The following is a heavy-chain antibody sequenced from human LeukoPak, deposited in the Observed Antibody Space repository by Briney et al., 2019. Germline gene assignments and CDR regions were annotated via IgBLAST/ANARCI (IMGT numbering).Heavy chain of an antibody. D-gene: IGHD3-10*01. CDR1: GFSVSSEY. V-gene: IGHV3-53*01. Sequence: PGASLRLSCAASGFSVSSEYMGWVRHPPGQGLDWVSVIYSVGNQYYAASVKGRFTISRDNSENTLYVQMNSLGAEDTAVYYCARSILDGSGSYYMAYWGQGTLVTVSS. CDR2: IYSVGNQ. CDR3: ARSILDGSGSYYMAY. J-gene: IGHJ4*02.